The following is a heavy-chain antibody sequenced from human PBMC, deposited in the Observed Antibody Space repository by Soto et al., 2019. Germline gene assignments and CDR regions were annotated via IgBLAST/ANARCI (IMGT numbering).Heavy chain of an antibody. D-gene: IGHD3-3*01. V-gene: IGHV3-74*01. CDR1: GFTFSSYW. CDR3: ARDIWDFWSGPRLDY. CDR2: INSDGSST. Sequence: PGGSLRLSCAASGFTFSSYWMHWVRQAPGKGLVWVSRINSDGSSTSYADSVKGRFTISRDNAKNTLYLQMNSLRAEDTAVYYCARDIWDFWSGPRLDYWGQGTLVTVSS. J-gene: IGHJ4*02.